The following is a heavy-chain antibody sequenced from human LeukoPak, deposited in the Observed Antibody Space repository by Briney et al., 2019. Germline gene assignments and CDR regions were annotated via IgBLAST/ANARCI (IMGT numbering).Heavy chain of an antibody. J-gene: IGHJ4*02. CDR3: ARAPEVYYYDSSGYGGFDY. D-gene: IGHD3-22*01. Sequence: GGSLRLSCAASGFTFSSYGMHWVRQAPGKGLEWVAVIWYDGSNKYYADSVKGRFTISRDNSKNTLYLQMNSPRAEDTAVYYCARAPEVYYYDSSGYGGFDYWGQGTLVTVSS. CDR2: IWYDGSNK. V-gene: IGHV3-33*01. CDR1: GFTFSSYG.